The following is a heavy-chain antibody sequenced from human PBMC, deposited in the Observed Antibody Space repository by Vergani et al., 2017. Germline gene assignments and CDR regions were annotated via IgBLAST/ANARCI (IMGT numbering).Heavy chain of an antibody. J-gene: IGHJ4*02. CDR1: GFTFSSYA. CDR3: ARDRHDSSPSGIDY. D-gene: IGHD3-22*01. CDR2: ISYDGSNK. V-gene: IGHV3-30-3*01. Sequence: QVQLVESGGGVVQPGRSLRLSCAASGFTFSSYAMHWVRQAPGKGLEWVAVISYDGSNKYYADSVKRRFTISGDNSKNTLYLQMNSLRAEDTAVYYCARDRHDSSPSGIDYWGQGTLVTVSS.